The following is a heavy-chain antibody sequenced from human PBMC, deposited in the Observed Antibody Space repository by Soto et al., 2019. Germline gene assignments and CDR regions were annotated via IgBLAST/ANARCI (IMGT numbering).Heavy chain of an antibody. V-gene: IGHV1-24*01. Sequence: ASVKVSCKVSGGTFSTYSISWVRQAPGKGLEWVGGFNPKYGATIYAQKFQGRVTMTEDTSTDTAYMELSSLRSEDTAVYYCVNLGEQPYYYYYMDVWGKGTTVTVSS. CDR1: GGTFSTYS. D-gene: IGHD3-16*01. CDR3: VNLGEQPYYYYYMDV. CDR2: FNPKYGAT. J-gene: IGHJ6*03.